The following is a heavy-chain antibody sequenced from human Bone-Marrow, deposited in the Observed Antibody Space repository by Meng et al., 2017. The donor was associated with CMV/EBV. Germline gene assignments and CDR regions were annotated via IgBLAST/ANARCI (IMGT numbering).Heavy chain of an antibody. CDR3: AADSRFWSGYYHAFDI. CDR1: GFTFSNSA. J-gene: IGHJ3*02. V-gene: IGHV1-58*01. Sequence: SVKVSCKASGFTFSNSAVQWVRQARGQRLEWIGWIVVGSGNTNYAQKFQERVTSTRDMSTSTAYMELSSLRSEDTAVYYCAADSRFWSGYYHAFDIWGQGTMVTVSS. D-gene: IGHD3-3*01. CDR2: IVVGSGNT.